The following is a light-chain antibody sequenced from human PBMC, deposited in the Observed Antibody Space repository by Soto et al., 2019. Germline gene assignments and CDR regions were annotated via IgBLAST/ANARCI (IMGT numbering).Light chain of an antibody. Sequence: IVFTHSPRTLSLSPWERATLSCRSSQSVSSSYLAWDQQKPGHAPRLLIDGASSRATGIPDRFSGSGSGTDFPLTISRLEPEDFAVYYCQQYGSSRTFGQGTKVDIK. J-gene: IGKJ1*01. CDR2: GAS. CDR1: QSVSSSY. CDR3: QQYGSSRT. V-gene: IGKV3-20*01.